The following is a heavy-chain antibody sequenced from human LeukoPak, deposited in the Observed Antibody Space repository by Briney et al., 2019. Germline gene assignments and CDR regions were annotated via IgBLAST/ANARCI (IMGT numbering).Heavy chain of an antibody. V-gene: IGHV3-48*01. CDR2: ISSSSSTI. D-gene: IGHD3-10*01. Sequence: GGSLRLSCAASGFTFSSYSMNWVRQAPGKGLEWVSYISSSSSTIYYADSVKGRFTISRDNAKNSLYLQMNSLRAEDTAVYYCARDSSMLRGPLVIYYFDFWGQGALVTVSS. CDR3: ARDSSMLRGPLVIYYFDF. CDR1: GFTFSSYS. J-gene: IGHJ4*02.